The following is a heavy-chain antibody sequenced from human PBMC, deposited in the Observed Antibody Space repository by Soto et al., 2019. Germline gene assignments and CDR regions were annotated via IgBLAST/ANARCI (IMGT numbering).Heavy chain of an antibody. J-gene: IGHJ6*02. D-gene: IGHD3-3*01. CDR3: ARDNHYNYDFWSGYYSPLDYYYGMDV. CDR1: GGSISSYY. CDR2: IYTSGST. V-gene: IGHV4-4*07. Sequence: SETLSLTCTASGGSISSYYLSWIRQPAGKGLEWIGRIYTSGSTNYNPSLKSRVTMSVDTSKNQFSLKLSSVTAADTAVYYCARDNHYNYDFWSGYYSPLDYYYGMDVWGQGTMVTVSS.